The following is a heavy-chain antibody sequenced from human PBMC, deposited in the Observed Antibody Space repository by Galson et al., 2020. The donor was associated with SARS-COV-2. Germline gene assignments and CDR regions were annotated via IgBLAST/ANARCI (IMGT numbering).Heavy chain of an antibody. Sequence: SGPTLVKPTQTLRLTCSFSGFSLSTSGMCVSWIRQPPGKALEWLARIDWDDDKFYSKSLKTRLTISKDTPKNQAVLTMTNMDPVDTATYYCARIGSISCRGDYWGQGILVTVSS. J-gene: IGHJ4*02. CDR3: ARIGSISCRGDY. CDR2: IDWDDDK. D-gene: IGHD2-2*01. V-gene: IGHV2-70*17. CDR1: GFSLSTSGMC.